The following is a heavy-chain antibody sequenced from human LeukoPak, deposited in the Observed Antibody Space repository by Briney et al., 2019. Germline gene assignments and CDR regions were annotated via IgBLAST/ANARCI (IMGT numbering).Heavy chain of an antibody. CDR3: VRDRGWALDV. CDR2: TYYRSYWYY. Sequence: SQTLSLTCAISGDSVSSNSGAWNWIRQSPWRGLEWLGRTYYRSYWYYDYAVAVRSRVTINPDTSKNQFSLQLNSVTPEDTAVYFCVRDRGWALDVWGQGTMVTVSS. D-gene: IGHD3-10*01. V-gene: IGHV6-1*01. CDR1: GDSVSSNSGA. J-gene: IGHJ3*01.